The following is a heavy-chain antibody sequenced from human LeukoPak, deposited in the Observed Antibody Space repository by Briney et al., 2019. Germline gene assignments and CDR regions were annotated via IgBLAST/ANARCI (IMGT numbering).Heavy chain of an antibody. Sequence: PGGPLRLSCAASRFNFDHYAMDWDRQAPGKGLEWVSLISGDGGSTYYADSVKGRFTISRDNSKNSLYLQMNSLRTEDTALYYCATGYVGTVLYYFDYWGQGTLVTVSS. CDR2: ISGDGGST. CDR1: RFNFDHYA. D-gene: IGHD3-16*01. V-gene: IGHV3-43*02. J-gene: IGHJ4*02. CDR3: ATGYVGTVLYYFDY.